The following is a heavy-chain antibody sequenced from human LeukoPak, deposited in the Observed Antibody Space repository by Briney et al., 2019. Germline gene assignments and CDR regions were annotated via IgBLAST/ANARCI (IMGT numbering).Heavy chain of an antibody. Sequence: GGSLRLSCAASGFAVIANYMNWVRQAPGKGLEWVSVHYSGSTTYYADSVRGRFTISRDNSKNTLYLQMNSLRVEDTAVYYCARLPAYYYGMDVWGQGTTVTVTS. CDR2: HYSGSTT. V-gene: IGHV3-66*04. CDR3: ARLPAYYYGMDV. CDR1: GFAVIANY. J-gene: IGHJ6*02.